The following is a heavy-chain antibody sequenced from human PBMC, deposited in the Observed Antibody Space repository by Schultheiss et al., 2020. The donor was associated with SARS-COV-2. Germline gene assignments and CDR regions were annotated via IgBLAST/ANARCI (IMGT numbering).Heavy chain of an antibody. D-gene: IGHD2-2*01. Sequence: ASVKVSCKTSGYAFGTYGIIWVRHAPGQGFEWMGYITPDTGKTSYSQKVQGRVTMTTDTSTRTVYMELSSLRSEDTTVYYCARDIVVVPAAMGYYYYGMDVWGQGTTVTVSS. CDR2: ITPDTGKT. CDR3: ARDIVVVPAAMGYYYYGMDV. J-gene: IGHJ6*02. CDR1: GYAFGTYG. V-gene: IGHV1-18*01.